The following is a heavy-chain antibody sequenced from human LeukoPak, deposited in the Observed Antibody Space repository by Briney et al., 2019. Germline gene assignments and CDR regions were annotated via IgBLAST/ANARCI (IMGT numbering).Heavy chain of an antibody. J-gene: IGHJ6*03. D-gene: IGHD1-26*01. CDR2: ITHNGGT. Sequence: SETLSLTCAVYGGSFRGYFWGWVRQTPGKGLEWLWEITHNGGTNYMPSLSGRVSVFQDVSKNQFSLKLSSVTAADTGVYYCARGNSGSHWGDHYFYMDVWGKGTTVIVSS. CDR1: GGSFRGYF. V-gene: IGHV4-34*01. CDR3: ARGNSGSHWGDHYFYMDV.